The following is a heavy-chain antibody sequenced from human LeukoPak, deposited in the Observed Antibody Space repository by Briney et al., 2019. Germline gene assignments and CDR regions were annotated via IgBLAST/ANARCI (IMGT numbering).Heavy chain of an antibody. Sequence: PSETLSLTCTVSGGSISSYYWSWIRQPPGTGLEWLGYIYYSGSTNYNPSLKSRVTISVDTSKNQFSLKLSSVTAADTAVYYCARAARIVGTPFDYWGQGTLVTVSS. V-gene: IGHV4-59*01. CDR1: GGSISSYY. J-gene: IGHJ4*02. CDR3: ARAARIVGTPFDY. CDR2: IYYSGST. D-gene: IGHD1-26*01.